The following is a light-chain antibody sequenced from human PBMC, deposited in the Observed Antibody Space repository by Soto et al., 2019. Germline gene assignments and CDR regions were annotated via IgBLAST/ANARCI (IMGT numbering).Light chain of an antibody. CDR3: QQYDNSPIT. CDR1: QSVRSN. Sequence: EIVMTQSPATLSVSPGERATLSCRASQSVRSNLAWYQQKPGQAPRLLIYGASTRATGIPSRFSGSGSGTEFTLNISSLQSEDFAVYYCQQYDNSPITFGQGTRLEIK. J-gene: IGKJ5*01. V-gene: IGKV3-15*01. CDR2: GAS.